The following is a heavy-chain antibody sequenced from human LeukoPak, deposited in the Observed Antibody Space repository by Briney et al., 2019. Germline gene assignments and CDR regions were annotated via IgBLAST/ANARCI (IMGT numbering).Heavy chain of an antibody. CDR2: IRSDGSNK. J-gene: IGHJ4*02. CDR1: GFTFSSYG. Sequence: GGSLRLSCAASGFTFSSYGMHWVRQAPGTGLEWVAFIRSDGSNKNYADSVKGRFTISRDNSKNTLYLQMNSLRAEDTAVYYCARAVRRTYGRSTAVYFDYWGQGTLVTVSS. D-gene: IGHD3-10*01. CDR3: ARAVRRTYGRSTAVYFDY. V-gene: IGHV3-30*02.